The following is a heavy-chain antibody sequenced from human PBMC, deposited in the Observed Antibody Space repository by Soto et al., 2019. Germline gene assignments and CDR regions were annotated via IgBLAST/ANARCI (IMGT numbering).Heavy chain of an antibody. Sequence: PGGSLRLSCVDSGSPFSDYAMSWVRQAQGKGLEWVSSLSGSGDYSFYADSVKGRFSISRDNSKNTLYLQMDSLRDDYTAIYYCAKEFYDFWSGYAIYYYYYGMDVWGQGTTVPVS. CDR1: GSPFSDYA. CDR2: LSGSGDYS. V-gene: IGHV3-23*01. J-gene: IGHJ6*02. CDR3: AKEFYDFWSGYAIYYYYYGMDV. D-gene: IGHD3-3*01.